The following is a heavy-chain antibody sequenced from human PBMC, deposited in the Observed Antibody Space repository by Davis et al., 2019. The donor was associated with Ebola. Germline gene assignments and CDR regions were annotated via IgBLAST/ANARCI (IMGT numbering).Heavy chain of an antibody. CDR1: GYTFSELP. Sequence: AASVKVSCKVSGYTFSELPMHWVRQAPGEGLEWMGGFDPEDGETTYTQRFQGRITMTEDTSTDTAYMELSSLQSEDTAVYYCARGGSWYSFDYWGQGTLVTVSS. V-gene: IGHV1-24*01. J-gene: IGHJ4*02. CDR2: FDPEDGET. D-gene: IGHD6-13*01. CDR3: ARGGSWYSFDY.